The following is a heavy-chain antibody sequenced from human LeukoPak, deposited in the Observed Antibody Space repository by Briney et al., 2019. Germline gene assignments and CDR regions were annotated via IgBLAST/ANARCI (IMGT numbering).Heavy chain of an antibody. Sequence: ASVKFSCKASGYTCTSYGISGVRQAPGQGLEWMGWISAYNGNTNYAQKLQGRVTMTTDTSTSTAYMELRSLRSDDTAVYYCARWAQYYDILTGYYTFDYLGQGTLVTVSS. CDR2: ISAYNGNT. J-gene: IGHJ4*02. CDR1: GYTCTSYG. D-gene: IGHD3-9*01. V-gene: IGHV1-18*01. CDR3: ARWAQYYDILTGYYTFDY.